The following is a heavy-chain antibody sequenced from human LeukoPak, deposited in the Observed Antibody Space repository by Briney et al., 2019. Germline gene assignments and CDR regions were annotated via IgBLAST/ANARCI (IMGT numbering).Heavy chain of an antibody. CDR2: INPSGGST. CDR1: GYTFTSYY. CDR3: ARGYCRSTSCYMAYFDY. Sequence: ASVKVSCKASGYTFTSYYMHWVRQAPGQGLEWMGIINPSGGSTSYAQKFQGRVTMTRDMSTSTVYMELSSLRSEDTAVYYCARGYCRSTSCYMAYFDYWGQGTLVTVSS. V-gene: IGHV1-46*01. D-gene: IGHD2-2*02. J-gene: IGHJ4*02.